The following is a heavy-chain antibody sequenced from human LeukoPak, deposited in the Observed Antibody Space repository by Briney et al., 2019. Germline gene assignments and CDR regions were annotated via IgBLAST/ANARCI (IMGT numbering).Heavy chain of an antibody. V-gene: IGHV1-2*02. J-gene: IGHJ4*02. D-gene: IGHD4-23*01. CDR3: ARDGYGGNSFDY. CDR1: GGTFSSYA. CDR2: INPKNGGT. Sequence: ASVKVSCKASGGTFSSYAISWVRQAPGQGLEWMGWINPKNGGTNYAQKFQGRDTMTRDTSINTAFMELSRLNSDDMAVYFCARDGYGGNSFDYWGQGTLVTVSS.